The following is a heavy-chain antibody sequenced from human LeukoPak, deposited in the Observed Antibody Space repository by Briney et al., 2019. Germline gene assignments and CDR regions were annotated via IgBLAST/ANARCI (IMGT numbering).Heavy chain of an antibody. CDR1: GFTVSSNY. Sequence: GGSLRLSCAASGFTVSSNYMSWVRQAPGKGLEWVSVIYSGGSTYYADSVKGRFTISRDNSKNTLYLQMNSLRAEDTAVYYCARGYYYDSSGHPSSAFDIWGQGTMVTVSS. CDR2: IYSGGST. CDR3: ARGYYYDSSGHPSSAFDI. V-gene: IGHV3-66*01. J-gene: IGHJ3*02. D-gene: IGHD3-22*01.